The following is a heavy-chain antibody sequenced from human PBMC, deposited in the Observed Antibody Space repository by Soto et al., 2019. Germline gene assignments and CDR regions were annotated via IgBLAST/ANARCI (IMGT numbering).Heavy chain of an antibody. CDR1: GFTFRSYS. CDR3: AREGWPILQTGMDV. D-gene: IGHD2-15*01. J-gene: IGHJ6*02. Sequence: EVQLVESGGGLKQPGGSLRLSCAASGFTFRSYSMNWVRQAPGKGLEWVSYISSSNRTINYADSVKGRFIISRDNAKNSLYLAMRSLRDEDTAVYYCAREGWPILQTGMDVGGQGTTVTVSS. V-gene: IGHV3-48*02. CDR2: ISSSNRTI.